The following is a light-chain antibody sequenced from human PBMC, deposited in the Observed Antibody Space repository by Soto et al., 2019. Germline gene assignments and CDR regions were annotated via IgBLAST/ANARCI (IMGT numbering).Light chain of an antibody. J-gene: IGLJ3*02. V-gene: IGLV1-47*01. CDR3: AAWDDRLSGWV. CDR2: KNN. Sequence: QSVLTQPPSASGTPGQRVTISCSGSSSNIGSNYVYWCQQLPGTAPQLLIYKNNQRPSGVPDRFSGSKSGTSASLAISGLRSADEADYYCAAWDDRLSGWVFGGGTKLTVL. CDR1: SSNIGSNY.